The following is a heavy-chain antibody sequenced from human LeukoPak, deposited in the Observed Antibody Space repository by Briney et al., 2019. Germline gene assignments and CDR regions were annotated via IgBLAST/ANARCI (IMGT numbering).Heavy chain of an antibody. J-gene: IGHJ4*02. CDR2: IYYSGST. D-gene: IGHD1-26*01. CDR3: ARHGPNSGSYYFDY. Sequence: SETLSLTCTVSGGSISSSSYYWGWIRQPPGKGLEWIGSIYYSGSTYYNPSLKSRVTISVDTSKNQFSLKLSSVTAAVTAVYYCARHGPNSGSYYFDYWGQGTLVTVSS. CDR1: GGSISSSSYY. V-gene: IGHV4-39*01.